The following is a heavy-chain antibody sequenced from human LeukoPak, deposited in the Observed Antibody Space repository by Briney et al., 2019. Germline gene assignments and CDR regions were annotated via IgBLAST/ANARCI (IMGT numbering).Heavy chain of an antibody. J-gene: IGHJ4*02. CDR3: ATMVQGIYTYFGS. V-gene: IGHV4-59*01. Sequence: SETLSLTCTVFGGSISSYYWSWIRQPPGRGLEWVGCIYYSGSTNYNPSLKSRVTMSVDTSKSQLSLKLSSVTAADTAVYYCATMVQGIYTYFGSWGQGNLVAVSS. D-gene: IGHD3-10*01. CDR2: IYYSGST. CDR1: GGSISSYY.